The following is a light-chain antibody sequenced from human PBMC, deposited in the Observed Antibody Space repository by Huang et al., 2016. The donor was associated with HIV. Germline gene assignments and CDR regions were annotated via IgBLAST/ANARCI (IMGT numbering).Light chain of an antibody. V-gene: IGKV3-15*01. CDR1: QSVTSN. J-gene: IGKJ1*01. CDR3: QHYNNWPWWT. Sequence: EVVMTQSPDILSVSPGERATLSCRASQSVTSNLAWYQQKPGQAPRLLIYSASTRATGIPARFSGSGSGTEFTLTISSLQSEDFAVYYCQHYNNWPWWTFGQGTKVEMK. CDR2: SAS.